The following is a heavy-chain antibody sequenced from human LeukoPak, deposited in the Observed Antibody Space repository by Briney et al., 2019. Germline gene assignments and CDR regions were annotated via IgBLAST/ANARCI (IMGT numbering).Heavy chain of an antibody. CDR1: GFTFSSYG. CDR3: AKSWDFDWLLSY. D-gene: IGHD3-9*01. CDR2: ISYDGSNK. V-gene: IGHV3-30*18. Sequence: GGSLRLSCAASGFTFSSYGMHWVRQAPGKGLEWVAVISYDGSNKYYADSVKGRFTISRDNSKNTLHLQMDSLRAEDTAVYYCAKSWDFDWLLSYWGQGTLVTVSS. J-gene: IGHJ4*02.